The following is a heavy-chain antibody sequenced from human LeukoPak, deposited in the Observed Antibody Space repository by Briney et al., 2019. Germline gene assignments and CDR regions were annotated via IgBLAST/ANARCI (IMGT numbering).Heavy chain of an antibody. CDR3: ARGYCSSTSCPRDY. D-gene: IGHD2-2*01. V-gene: IGHV3-48*04. Sequence: GGSLRLSCAASGFTFSSYSMNWVRQAPGKGLEWVSYISSRSSTIYYADSVKGRFTISRDNAKNSLYLQMNSLRAEDTAVYYCARGYCSSTSCPRDYWGQGTLVTVSS. J-gene: IGHJ4*02. CDR1: GFTFSSYS. CDR2: ISSRSSTI.